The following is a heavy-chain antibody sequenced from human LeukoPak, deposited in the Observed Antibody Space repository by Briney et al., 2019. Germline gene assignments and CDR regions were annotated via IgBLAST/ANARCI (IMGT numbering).Heavy chain of an antibody. CDR1: GYTFTSYG. CDR3: ARNVDCSSTSCYGNAFDI. V-gene: IGHV1-18*01. Sequence: GASVKVSCKASGYTFTSYGISWVRQAPGQGLEWMGWISAYNGNTNYAQKLQGRVTMTTDTSTSTAYMELSSLRSEDTAVYYCARNVDCSSTSCYGNAFDIWGQGTMVTVSS. CDR2: ISAYNGNT. D-gene: IGHD2-2*01. J-gene: IGHJ3*02.